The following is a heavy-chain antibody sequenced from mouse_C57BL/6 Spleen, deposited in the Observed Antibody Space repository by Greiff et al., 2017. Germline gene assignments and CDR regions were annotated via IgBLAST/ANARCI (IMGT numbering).Heavy chain of an antibody. V-gene: IGHV1-72*01. J-gene: IGHJ3*01. D-gene: IGHD1-1*01. Sequence: QVQLQQPGAELVKPGASVKLSCKASGYTFTSYWMHWVKQRPGRGLEWIGRIDPNCGGTKYNEKFKSKATLTVDKPSGTAYMQLSSLTSEDAAVYYCARDTTVVARGTWFAYWGQGTLVTVSA. CDR2: IDPNCGGT. CDR1: GYTFTSYW. CDR3: ARDTTVVARGTWFAY.